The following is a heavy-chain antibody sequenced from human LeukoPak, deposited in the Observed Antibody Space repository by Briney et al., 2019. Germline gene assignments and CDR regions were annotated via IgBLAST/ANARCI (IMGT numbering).Heavy chain of an antibody. D-gene: IGHD6-19*01. Sequence: SETLSLTCAVYGGSFSGYYWSWIRQPPGKGLEWIGEINHSGSTNYNPSLKSRVTISVDTSKNQFSLKLSSVTAANTAVYYCARLLPSLLYIAVAGTVRFDYWGQGTLVTVSS. CDR1: GGSFSGYY. CDR3: ARLLPSLLYIAVAGTVRFDY. J-gene: IGHJ4*02. CDR2: INHSGST. V-gene: IGHV4-34*01.